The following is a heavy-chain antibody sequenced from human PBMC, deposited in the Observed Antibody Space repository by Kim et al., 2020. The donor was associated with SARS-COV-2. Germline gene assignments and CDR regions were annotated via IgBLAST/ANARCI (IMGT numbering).Heavy chain of an antibody. CDR2: ISSSCDGT. CDR3: AKGLRDGYKY. V-gene: IGHV3-23*01. CDR1: GFTFSSNA. D-gene: IGHD5-18*01. J-gene: IGHJ4*02. Sequence: GGSLRLSCAASGFTFSSNAMTWVRQAPGKGLEWVSSISSSCDGTYYAGSVKGRFTISRDNSKNTLYLQMNSLRVEDTAVYYCAKGLRDGYKYWGQGILVT.